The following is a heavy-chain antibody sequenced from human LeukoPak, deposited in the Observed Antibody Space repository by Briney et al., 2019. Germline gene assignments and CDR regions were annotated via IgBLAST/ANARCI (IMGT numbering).Heavy chain of an antibody. CDR3: ARDHSSGWKPFDY. D-gene: IGHD6-19*01. V-gene: IGHV3-30*02. Sequence: GGSLRLSCAASGFIFSKFDMHWVRQAPGKGLEWVAFIQYDGSNKYYADSVKGRFTISRDNSKNTLYLQMNSLRAEDTAVYYCARDHSSGWKPFDYWGQGTLVTVSS. CDR2: IQYDGSNK. J-gene: IGHJ4*02. CDR1: GFIFSKFD.